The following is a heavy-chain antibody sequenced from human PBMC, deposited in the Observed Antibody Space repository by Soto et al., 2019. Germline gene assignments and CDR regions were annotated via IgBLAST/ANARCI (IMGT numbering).Heavy chain of an antibody. V-gene: IGHV2-5*02. CDR1: GFSLSTSGVG. J-gene: IGHJ4*02. CDR3: AHASSLDYGSGSYF. D-gene: IGHD3-10*01. Sequence: QITLKESGPTLVKPTQTLTLTCTFSGFSLSTSGVGVGWIRQPPGKALEWLALIYWDDDKRYSPSLKSRLTITKDTSKNQVVLTLTNMDPVDTATYYCAHASSLDYGSGSYFWGQGTLVTVSS. CDR2: IYWDDDK.